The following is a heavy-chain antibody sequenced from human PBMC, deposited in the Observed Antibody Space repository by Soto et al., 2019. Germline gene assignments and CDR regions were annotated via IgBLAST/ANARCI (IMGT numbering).Heavy chain of an antibody. CDR2: INAGNGNT. V-gene: IGHV1-3*05. J-gene: IGHJ4*02. CDR3: ARSIVVVTALDY. CDR1: GYTFTSYA. Sequence: QVQLVQSGAEEKKPGASVKVSCKASGYTFTSYAMHWVRQAPGQRLEWMGWINAGNGNTKYSQKFQGRVTITRDRSASTAYMELSSLRSEDTAMYYCARSIVVVTALDYWGQGTLVTVSS. D-gene: IGHD2-21*02.